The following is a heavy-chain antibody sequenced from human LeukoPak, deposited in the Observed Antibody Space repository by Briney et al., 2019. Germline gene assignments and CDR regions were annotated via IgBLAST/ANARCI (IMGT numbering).Heavy chain of an antibody. J-gene: IGHJ4*02. Sequence: GGSLRLSCAASGFTFSDYNMHWIRQAPGKGLEWISYIGSRGGTIFYADSVKGRFTISRDNAENSLFLQLNSLRPEDTAVYYCARDGIRSFGLITKHDYWGQGTLVTVSS. CDR2: IGSRGGTI. CDR1: GFTFSDYN. V-gene: IGHV3-11*04. D-gene: IGHD3-3*01. CDR3: ARDGIRSFGLITKHDY.